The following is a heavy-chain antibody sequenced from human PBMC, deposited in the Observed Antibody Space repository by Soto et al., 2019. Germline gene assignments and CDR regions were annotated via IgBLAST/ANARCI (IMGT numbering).Heavy chain of an antibody. J-gene: IGHJ6*02. CDR3: APLTVSLSGPYGIHV. Sequence: QLHLQESGPGLMKTSETLSLTCSVSGYSVSSSDYYWAWIRQPPGKGLEWIGSMLYSGLTYYNPSLKSRVTLSVDTSKNQFSVRLNSVTASDTAVYYCAPLTVSLSGPYGIHVWGQGTTVTVSS. CDR1: GYSVSSSDYY. CDR2: MLYSGLT. D-gene: IGHD2-15*01. V-gene: IGHV4-39*01.